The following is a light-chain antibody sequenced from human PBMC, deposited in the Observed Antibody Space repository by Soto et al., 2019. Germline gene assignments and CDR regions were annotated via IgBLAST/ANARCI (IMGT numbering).Light chain of an antibody. CDR2: GAS. V-gene: IGKV1-39*01. Sequence: DIQMTQSPSSLSASGGDRVTITCRASQSVRTNLNWYQRKPGKAPKVLIYGASALQSGVPSRFSGSGSGTDFTLTVSSLQPEVFATYYCQQSFTIPYTFGQGTKLEIK. CDR3: QQSFTIPYT. CDR1: QSVRTN. J-gene: IGKJ2*01.